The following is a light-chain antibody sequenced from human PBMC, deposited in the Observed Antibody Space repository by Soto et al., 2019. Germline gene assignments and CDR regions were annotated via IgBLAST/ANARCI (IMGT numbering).Light chain of an antibody. CDR1: QSISSY. J-gene: IGKJ3*01. CDR3: QQSYSTPFT. V-gene: IGKV1-39*01. Sequence: DIQMTQSPSSLSASVGDRVTITCRASQSISSYLNWYRQKPGKAPKLLIYAPSSLQSGVPSRFSGSGSGTDFTLTISSLQPEDFATYYCQQSYSTPFTFGPGTKVDIK. CDR2: APS.